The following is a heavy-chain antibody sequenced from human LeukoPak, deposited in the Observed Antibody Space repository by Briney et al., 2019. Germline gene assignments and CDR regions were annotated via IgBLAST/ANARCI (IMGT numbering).Heavy chain of an antibody. D-gene: IGHD3-22*01. Sequence: SVKVSCKASGYTFTSYDISWVRQAPGQGLEWMGGIIPIFGTANYAQKFQGRVTITTDESTSTAYMELSSLRSEDTAVYYCARDSSPYYYDSSGYYYVSGYYYYYMDVWGKGTTVTVSS. V-gene: IGHV1-69*05. CDR2: IIPIFGTA. J-gene: IGHJ6*03. CDR1: GYTFTSYD. CDR3: ARDSSPYYYDSSGYYYVSGYYYYYMDV.